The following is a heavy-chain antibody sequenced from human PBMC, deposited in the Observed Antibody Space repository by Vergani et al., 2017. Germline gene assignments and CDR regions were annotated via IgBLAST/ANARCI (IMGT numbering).Heavy chain of an antibody. CDR3: ADTRDGYND. CDR2: IRYDGSNK. V-gene: IGHV3-30*02. Sequence: QVQLVESGGGVVQPGGSLRLSCAASGFTFSSYGMHWVRQAPGKGLEWVAFIRYDGSNKYYADSVKGRFTISRDNSKNTLYLQMNSLRAEDPAVYYCADTRDGYNDWGQGTLVTVSS. CDR1: GFTFSSYG. D-gene: IGHD5-24*01. J-gene: IGHJ4*02.